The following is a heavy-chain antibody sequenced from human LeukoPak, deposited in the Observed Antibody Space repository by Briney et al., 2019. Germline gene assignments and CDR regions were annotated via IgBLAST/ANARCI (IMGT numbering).Heavy chain of an antibody. CDR3: ATAGAYYYDSSGYYLFDY. D-gene: IGHD3-22*01. CDR2: ISSSSSYI. CDR1: GLTFSSYS. Sequence: PGGSLRLSCAASGLTFSSYSMNWVRQAPGKGLEWVSSISSSSSYIYYADSVKGRFTISRDNAKNSLYLQINSLRAEDTAVYYCATAGAYYYDSSGYYLFDYWGQGTLVTVSS. V-gene: IGHV3-21*01. J-gene: IGHJ4*02.